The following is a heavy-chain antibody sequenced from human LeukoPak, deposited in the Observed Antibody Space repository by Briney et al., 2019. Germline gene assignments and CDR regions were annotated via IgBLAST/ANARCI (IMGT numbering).Heavy chain of an antibody. D-gene: IGHD1-14*01. J-gene: IGHJ4*02. CDR1: GFTFSRSG. CDR2: IEHDGRYK. CDR3: AKHFLPGGYYFDY. V-gene: IGHV3-30*02. Sequence: GGSLRLSCAASGFTFSRSGMHWVRQAPGKGLEWVAFIEHDGRYKHHADSVKGRFTISRDNSKNMLFLQMDSVRVEDTAVYYCAKHFLPGGYYFDYWGQGTLVTVSS.